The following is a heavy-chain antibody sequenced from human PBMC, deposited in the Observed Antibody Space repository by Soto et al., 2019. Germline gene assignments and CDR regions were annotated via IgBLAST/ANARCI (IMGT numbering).Heavy chain of an antibody. CDR3: ARDHYQSCSWAYDY. V-gene: IGHV4-4*02. J-gene: IGHJ4*02. CDR2: IYHGGSI. D-gene: IGHD2-15*01. CDR1: GAPIDGNAW. Sequence: QVQLQESGPGLVAPSGTLSLTCTVSGAPIDGNAWWDWVRQPPGKGLEWIAEIYHGGSIYYNPSLKSRATISIDNSKNQCSLILTSVTAADTARYFCARDHYQSCSWAYDYWGQGALVTVSS.